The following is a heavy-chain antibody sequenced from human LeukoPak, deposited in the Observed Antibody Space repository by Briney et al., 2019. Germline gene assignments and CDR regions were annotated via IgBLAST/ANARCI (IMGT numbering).Heavy chain of an antibody. CDR3: ARLGLYYYQGMDV. CDR2: IYYSGST. D-gene: IGHD3-16*01. CDR1: GGSISSYY. V-gene: IGHV4-59*08. J-gene: IGHJ6*02. Sequence: SSETLSLTCTVSGGSISSYYRSWIRQPPGKGLEWIGYIYYSGSTNYNPSLKSRVTISVDTSKNQFSLKLSSVTAADTAVYYCARLGLYYYQGMDVWGQGTTVTVSS.